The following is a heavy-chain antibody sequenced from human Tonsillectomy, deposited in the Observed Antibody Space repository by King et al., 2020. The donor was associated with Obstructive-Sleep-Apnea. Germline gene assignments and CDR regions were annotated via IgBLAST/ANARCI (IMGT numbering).Heavy chain of an antibody. CDR2: ISSSSSYT. Sequence: VQLVESGGRLVKPGGSLRLSCAASGLTFSNYYMSWIRQAPGKGLEWVSYISSSSSYTNYSDSVKGRFTISRDNAKNSLYLQMNSLRAEDTAVYYCARDQVATQDDPLDYWGQGTLVTVSS. J-gene: IGHJ4*02. V-gene: IGHV3-11*06. CDR1: GLTFSNYY. CDR3: ARDQVATQDDPLDY. D-gene: IGHD5-12*01.